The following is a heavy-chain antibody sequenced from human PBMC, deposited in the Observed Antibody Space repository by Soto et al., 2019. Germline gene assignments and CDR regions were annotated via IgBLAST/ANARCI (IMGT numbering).Heavy chain of an antibody. CDR2: ISHTGST. D-gene: IGHD3-3*01. CDR1: GGFVSSGSHY. J-gene: IGHJ3*02. CDR3: SRYRYDDRSAVDALDI. V-gene: IGHV4-61*01. Sequence: SETLSLTCTVSGGFVSSGSHYWSWIRQPPGKGLEWIAYISHTGSTDYNPSLTSRVTLSVDLSKTQFSLRLDSVTSAVPAVYCCSRYRYDDRSAVDALDIWGQGXRVTVSS.